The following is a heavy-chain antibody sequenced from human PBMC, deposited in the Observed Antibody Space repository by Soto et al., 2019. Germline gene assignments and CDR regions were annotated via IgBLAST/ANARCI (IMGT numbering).Heavy chain of an antibody. CDR3: ATEDFGSGRGAF. D-gene: IGHD3-10*01. CDR1: GFAFGVYA. V-gene: IGHV3-49*04. J-gene: IGHJ4*02. Sequence: PEGSLRLSCTTSGFAFGVYAMSWVRQAPGKGLEWVAFIRNKPSGETTEYAPSVKGRFSISRDDSKSIAHLQMNSLKTEDTAIYYCATEDFGSGRGAFWGQGILVTVSS. CDR2: IRNKPSGETT.